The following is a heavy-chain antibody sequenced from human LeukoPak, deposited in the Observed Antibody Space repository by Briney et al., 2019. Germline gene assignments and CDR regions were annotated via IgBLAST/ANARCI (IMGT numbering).Heavy chain of an antibody. CDR1: GFAFSSYA. Sequence: PGGSLRLSCAASGFAFSSYALSWVRQAPGKGLEWVSAISGSGGSTYYADSVKGRFTISRDNSKNTLYLQMNSLRAEDTAVYYCAKDPTYYYDSSGYYGDYWGQGTLVTVSS. D-gene: IGHD3-22*01. J-gene: IGHJ4*02. CDR2: ISGSGGST. CDR3: AKDPTYYYDSSGYYGDY. V-gene: IGHV3-23*01.